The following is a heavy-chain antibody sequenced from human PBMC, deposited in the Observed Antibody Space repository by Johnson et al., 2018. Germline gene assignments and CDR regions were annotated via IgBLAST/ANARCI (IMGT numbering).Heavy chain of an antibody. CDR3: GRDHFLYDSLDNYYGMDV. CDR1: GFTFSSYS. CDR2: ISSSRSYI. Sequence: VQLVESGGGLVKXGGSLRLXCAASGFTFSSYSMNWVRQAPGKGLEWVSSISSSRSYIYDQDPVKGRFTISRDNAKNSLYLQMNRLRAEDTAVNYRGRDHFLYDSLDNYYGMDVWGQGTTVTVSS. V-gene: IGHV3-21*06. J-gene: IGHJ6*02. D-gene: IGHD3/OR15-3a*01.